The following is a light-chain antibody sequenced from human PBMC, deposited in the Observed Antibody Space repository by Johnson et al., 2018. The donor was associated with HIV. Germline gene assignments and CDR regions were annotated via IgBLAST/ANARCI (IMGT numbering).Light chain of an antibody. CDR2: DNN. J-gene: IGLJ1*01. CDR3: VTWDNSLNTGGV. CDR1: SSNMGNNY. Sequence: QSVLTQPPSVSAAPRQRVTISCSGNSSNMGNNYVSWYQQVPGTAPKLLIYDNNKRPSGIPDRFSGSKSATSATLGITGLQTRDEADYYCVTWDNSLNTGGVFGAGTKVTVL. V-gene: IGLV1-51*01.